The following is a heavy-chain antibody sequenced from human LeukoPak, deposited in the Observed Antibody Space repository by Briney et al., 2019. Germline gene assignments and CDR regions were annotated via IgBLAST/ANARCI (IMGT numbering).Heavy chain of an antibody. D-gene: IGHD5-24*01. J-gene: IGHJ4*02. Sequence: PGGSLRLSCAASGFTFSNHWMTWVRQAPGKGLEWVAHIKHDGSDKYYVDSVKGRFSISRDNSKNTLYLQMNSLRAEDTAVYYCSRDRGWLQLGVDYWGQGTLVSVSS. V-gene: IGHV3-7*01. CDR3: SRDRGWLQLGVDY. CDR2: IKHDGSDK. CDR1: GFTFSNHW.